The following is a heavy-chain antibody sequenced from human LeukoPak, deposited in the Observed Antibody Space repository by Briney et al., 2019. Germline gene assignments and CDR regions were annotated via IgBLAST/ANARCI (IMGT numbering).Heavy chain of an antibody. J-gene: IGHJ4*02. Sequence: GGSLRLSCAVSGFSFSSNCMSWVRQAPGKGLEWVAKIKEDGNEIYYVDSVKGRFTISKDNTKNSLFLQMNSLRAEDTAVYYCATGGAVAGRFAYWGQGTLVTVSS. CDR2: IKEDGNEI. D-gene: IGHD6-19*01. CDR3: ATGGAVAGRFAY. V-gene: IGHV3-7*01. CDR1: GFSFSSNC.